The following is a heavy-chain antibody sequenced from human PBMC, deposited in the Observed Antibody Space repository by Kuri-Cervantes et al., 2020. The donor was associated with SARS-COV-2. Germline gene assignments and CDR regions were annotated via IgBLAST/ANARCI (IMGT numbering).Heavy chain of an antibody. D-gene: IGHD3-10*01. CDR2: IYYSGST. V-gene: IGHV4-59*01. CDR3: ARVGGNWELPFDY. CDR1: GGSISSYY. J-gene: IGHJ4*02. Sequence: SETLSLTCTVSGGSISSYYWSWIRQPPGKGLEWIGYIYYSGSTNYNPSLKSRVTISVDTSKNQFSLKLSSVTAADTAVYYCARVGGNWELPFDYWGQGTLVTV.